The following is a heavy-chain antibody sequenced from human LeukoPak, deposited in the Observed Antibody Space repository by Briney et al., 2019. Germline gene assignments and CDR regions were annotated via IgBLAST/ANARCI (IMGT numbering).Heavy chain of an antibody. D-gene: IGHD4-17*01. CDR1: GGTFSIYA. Sequence: SVKVSCKASGGTFSIYAISWVRQAPGQGLEWMGGIIPILGIANYAQKFQGRVTITADKSTSTAYMELSSLRSEDTAVYYCARSHYGDYVEYFDYWGQGTLVTVSS. CDR2: IIPILGIA. J-gene: IGHJ4*02. CDR3: ARSHYGDYVEYFDY. V-gene: IGHV1-69*10.